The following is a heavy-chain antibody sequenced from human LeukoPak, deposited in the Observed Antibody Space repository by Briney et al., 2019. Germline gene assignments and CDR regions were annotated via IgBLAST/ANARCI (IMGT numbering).Heavy chain of an antibody. V-gene: IGHV1-8*01. Sequence: ASVKVSCKASGYTFTSYDINWVRQATGQGLEWMGWMNPNSGNTGYAQKFQGRVTMTRNTSISTVYMELSSLRSEDTAVYYCASDGDVEMATINYWGQGTLVTVSS. D-gene: IGHD5-24*01. CDR2: MNPNSGNT. J-gene: IGHJ4*02. CDR3: ASDGDVEMATINY. CDR1: GYTFTSYD.